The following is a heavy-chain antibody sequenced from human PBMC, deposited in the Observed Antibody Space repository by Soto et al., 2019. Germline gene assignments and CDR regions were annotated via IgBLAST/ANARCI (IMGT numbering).Heavy chain of an antibody. V-gene: IGHV4-34*01. D-gene: IGHD3-16*01. CDR1: GGSLSGYY. Sequence: QVQLQQWGAGLLKPSETLSLTCAVYGGSLSGYYWSWIRQRPGKGLEWIGEINRSGSTNYNPSLKSRVIISVDTSQNHFSLKLSSVTAADTAVYYCARGLLGGAATWGQGTLVTVSS. J-gene: IGHJ5*02. CDR3: ARGLLGGAAT. CDR2: INRSGST.